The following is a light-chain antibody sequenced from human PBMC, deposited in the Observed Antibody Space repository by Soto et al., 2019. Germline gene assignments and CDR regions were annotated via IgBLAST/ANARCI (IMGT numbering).Light chain of an antibody. J-gene: IGKJ4*01. CDR2: GTS. CDR1: QSLSSIH. V-gene: IGKV3D-20*02. Sequence: EIVLTQSPATLSLSPGERATLSCRASQSLSSIHLAWFQQKPGQAPRLLIYGTSSRATGIPDRFSGSGSGTDFTLTISSLEPEDFAVYYCQQCNSWPLTFGEGTKVEIK. CDR3: QQCNSWPLT.